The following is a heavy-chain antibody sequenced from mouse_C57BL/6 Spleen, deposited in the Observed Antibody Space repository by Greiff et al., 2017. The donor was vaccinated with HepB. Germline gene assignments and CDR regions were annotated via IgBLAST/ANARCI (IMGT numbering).Heavy chain of an antibody. Sequence: QVQLQQSGAELARPGASVKMSCKASGYTFTSYTMHWVKQRPGQGLEWIGYINPSSGYTKYNQKFKDKATLTADKSSSTAYMQLSSLTSEDSAVYYCAREDYGSSDYAMDYWGQGTSVTVSS. J-gene: IGHJ4*01. V-gene: IGHV1-4*01. D-gene: IGHD1-1*01. CDR3: AREDYGSSDYAMDY. CDR2: INPSSGYT. CDR1: GYTFTSYT.